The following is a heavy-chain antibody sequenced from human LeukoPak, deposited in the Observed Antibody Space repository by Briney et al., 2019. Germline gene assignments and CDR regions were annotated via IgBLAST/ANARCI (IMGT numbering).Heavy chain of an antibody. CDR3: ARVVRGVTPFDY. J-gene: IGHJ4*02. CDR1: GYTFTSYG. Sequence: ASVKVSCKASGYTFTSYGISWVRQAPGQGLEWMGWISAYNGNTNYAQRLQGRVTMTTDTSTSTAYMELRSLRSDGTAVYYCARVVRGVTPFDYWGQGTLVTVSS. V-gene: IGHV1-18*01. D-gene: IGHD3-10*01. CDR2: ISAYNGNT.